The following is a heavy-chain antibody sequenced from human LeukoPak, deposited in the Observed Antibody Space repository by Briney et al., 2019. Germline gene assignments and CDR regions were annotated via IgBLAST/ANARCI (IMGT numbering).Heavy chain of an antibody. CDR2: ISRTGNSI. V-gene: IGHV3-48*03. CDR1: GFTLSSYE. Sequence: PGGSLRLSCAASGFTLSSYEMNWVRLAPGKGLEWISYISRTGNSIYYADSVKGRFTISRDNSKNTLYLQMNSLRAEDTALYYCARARNDYDSNGFSFLDYWGQGTLVTVSS. J-gene: IGHJ4*01. D-gene: IGHD3-22*01. CDR3: ARARNDYDSNGFSFLDY.